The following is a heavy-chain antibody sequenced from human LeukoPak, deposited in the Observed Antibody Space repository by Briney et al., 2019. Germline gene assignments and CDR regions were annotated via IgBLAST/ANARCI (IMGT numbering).Heavy chain of an antibody. CDR3: ARDPLGVLSYFDY. CDR2: ISGSGIYT. J-gene: IGHJ4*02. V-gene: IGHV3-23*01. D-gene: IGHD3-16*01. CDR1: GFTFSSFP. Sequence: PGGSLRLSCAASGFTFSSFPMSWVRQAPGKGLEWVSAISGSGIYTNYADSVKGRFTISRDNSKNTLYLQMNSLTADDTAVYYCARDPLGVLSYFDYWGQGTLVTVSS.